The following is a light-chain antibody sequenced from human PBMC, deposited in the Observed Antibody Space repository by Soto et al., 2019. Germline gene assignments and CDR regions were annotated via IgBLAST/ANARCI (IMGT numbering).Light chain of an antibody. V-gene: IGLV4-69*01. CDR1: SGHSSYA. J-gene: IGLJ3*02. CDR3: QTWGSGIRV. Sequence: QPVLTQSPSASASLGASVKLTCTLSSGHSSYAIAWHQKQPGKGPRYLMDLNNDGSHTKGDGIPDRFSGSSSGAERYLTISSLQSEDEAEYYCQTWGSGIRVFGGGTKVTVL. CDR2: LNNDGSH.